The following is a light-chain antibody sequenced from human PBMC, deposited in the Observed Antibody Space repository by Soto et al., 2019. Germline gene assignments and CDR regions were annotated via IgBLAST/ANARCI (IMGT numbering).Light chain of an antibody. J-gene: IGKJ2*02. CDR2: DAS. V-gene: IGKV3-11*01. CDR1: QSVGSY. CDR3: QQRSNWPRGT. Sequence: EIVLTQSPATLSLSPGDRATLACRASQSVGSYLAWYQHKPGQAPRLLIHDASNRATGIPARFSGSGSGTDFTLTISSIEPEDSAVYYCQQRSNWPRGTFGQGTKLEIK.